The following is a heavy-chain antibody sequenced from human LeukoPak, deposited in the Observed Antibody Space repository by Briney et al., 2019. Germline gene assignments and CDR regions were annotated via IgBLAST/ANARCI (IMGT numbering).Heavy chain of an antibody. D-gene: IGHD1-26*01. CDR2: ISGSGLTT. CDR3: AKERREQSRDNYFDY. V-gene: IGHV3-23*01. Sequence: PGGSLRLSCVASGFTFSNYAMSWVRLAPGRGLEWVSVISGSGLTTFYADSVKGRFTISRDNSKNTLYLQMNSLRAEDTAVYYCAKERREQSRDNYFDYWGQGTLVTVS. J-gene: IGHJ4*02. CDR1: GFTFSNYA.